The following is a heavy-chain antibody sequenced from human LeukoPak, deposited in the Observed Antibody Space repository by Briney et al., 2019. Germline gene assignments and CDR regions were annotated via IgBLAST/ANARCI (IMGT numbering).Heavy chain of an antibody. CDR2: IRSKANSYAT. V-gene: IGHV3-73*01. D-gene: IGHD4-17*01. CDR1: GFTFSGSA. Sequence: GGSLRLSCAASGFTFSGSAMHWVRQASGKGLEWVGRIRSKANSYATAYAASVKGRFTISRDDSKNTAYLQMNSLKTEDTPVYYCTRVLTVTLDLWDYWGQGTLVTVSS. J-gene: IGHJ4*02. CDR3: TRVLTVTLDLWDY.